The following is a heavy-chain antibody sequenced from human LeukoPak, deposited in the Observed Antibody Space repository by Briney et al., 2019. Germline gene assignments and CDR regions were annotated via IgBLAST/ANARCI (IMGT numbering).Heavy chain of an antibody. J-gene: IGHJ1*01. CDR1: GSTFSSYS. CDR2: ISSSISYI. V-gene: IGHV3-21*01. D-gene: IGHD3-16*02. Sequence: GGSLRLSCAASGSTFSSYSMNWDRQAPEHGLEWVSSISSSISYIYYADSVNGRFTITRDNAKNSLYLQMNSLRAEDTAVYYCARALGDYVWGSYRTAEYFQHWGQGTLVTVSS. CDR3: ARALGDYVWGSYRTAEYFQH.